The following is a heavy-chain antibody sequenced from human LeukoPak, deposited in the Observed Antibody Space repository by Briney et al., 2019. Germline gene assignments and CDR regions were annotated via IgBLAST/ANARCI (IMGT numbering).Heavy chain of an antibody. J-gene: IGHJ4*02. CDR1: GGSFSGYY. CDR3: ARDPLAAPKDY. V-gene: IGHV4-34*01. CDR2: INHSGST. D-gene: IGHD6-6*01. Sequence: PSETLSLTCAVYGGSFSGYYWSWIRQPPGKGLEWIGEINHSGSTNYNPSLKSRVTISVDTSKNQFSLKLSSVTAADTAVYYCARDPLAAPKDYWGQGTLVTVSS.